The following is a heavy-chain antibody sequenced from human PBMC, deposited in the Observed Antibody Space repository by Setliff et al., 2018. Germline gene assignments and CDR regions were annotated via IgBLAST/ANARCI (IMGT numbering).Heavy chain of an antibody. CDR3: ARHEFVGGYYGSVTYRHFDY. V-gene: IGHV4-39*01. CDR1: GDSISSTSYQ. D-gene: IGHD3-10*01. CDR2: IFYTGTA. J-gene: IGHJ4*02. Sequence: SETLSLTCTVSGDSISSTSYQWGWVRQPPGKGLEWIGSIFYTGTAYYNPSLKSRVTISVDTSKNQFSLQVTSLAATDTALYFCARHEFVGGYYGSVTYRHFDYWGQGILVTVSS.